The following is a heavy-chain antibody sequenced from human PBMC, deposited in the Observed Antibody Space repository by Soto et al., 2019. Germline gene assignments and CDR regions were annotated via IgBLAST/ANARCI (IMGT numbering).Heavy chain of an antibody. V-gene: IGHV1-8*01. Sequence: ASVKVSCKASGYTFTSYDINWVRQATGQGLEWMGWMSPNSGNAGYAQKFQGRVTMTRNTSISTAYMELSSLRSEDTAVYYCARGPRCISISCPYYFDYWGQGTLVTVSS. CDR1: GYTFTSYD. J-gene: IGHJ4*02. D-gene: IGHD2-2*01. CDR2: MSPNSGNA. CDR3: ARGPRCISISCPYYFDY.